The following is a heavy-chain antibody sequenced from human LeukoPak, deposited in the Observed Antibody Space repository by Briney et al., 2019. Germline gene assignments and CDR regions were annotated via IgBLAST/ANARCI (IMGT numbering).Heavy chain of an antibody. CDR3: AKRGIVIRAVIMVGFHKEAYYFDY. Sequence: GGSLRLSCAVSGITLSNYGMSWVRQAPGKGLEWVAGISDSGGSTNYADSVKGRFTISRDNPKNTLYLQMNSLRAEDTAVYFCAKRGIVIRAVIMVGFHKEAYYFDYWGQGALVTVS. J-gene: IGHJ4*02. D-gene: IGHD3-10*01. CDR2: ISDSGGST. CDR1: GITLSNYG. V-gene: IGHV3-23*01.